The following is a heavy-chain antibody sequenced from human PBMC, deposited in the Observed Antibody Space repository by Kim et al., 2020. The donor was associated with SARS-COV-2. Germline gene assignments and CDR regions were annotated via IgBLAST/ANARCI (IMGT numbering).Heavy chain of an antibody. D-gene: IGHD1-26*01. V-gene: IGHV3-23*01. CDR1: GFTFSSYA. CDR3: AKVLLATTDLFPNYYSYGVGV. CDR2: ISGSSGST. J-gene: IGHJ6*02. Sequence: GGSLRLSCAASGFTFSSYAMSWVRQAPGKGLEWVSAISGSSGSTYYADSVKGRFTISRDNSKNTLYLQMNSLRAEDTAVYYCAKVLLATTDLFPNYYSYGVGVCGQETTLTVSS.